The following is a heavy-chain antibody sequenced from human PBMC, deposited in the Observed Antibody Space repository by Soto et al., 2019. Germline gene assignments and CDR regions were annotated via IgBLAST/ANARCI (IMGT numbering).Heavy chain of an antibody. V-gene: IGHV1-46*01. Sequence: ASVEVSCRASGYTCTRYYRHCVRQGSGEGLERMGIINPSGGSTSYEQKFQGRVTMIRDPSTSTVYKVLSSLRSEDTAVYDCARPPGVGYSGHEARVT. D-gene: IGHD2-8*02. CDR2: INPSGGST. CDR3: ARPPGVGY. J-gene: IGHJ4*01. CDR1: GYTCTRYY.